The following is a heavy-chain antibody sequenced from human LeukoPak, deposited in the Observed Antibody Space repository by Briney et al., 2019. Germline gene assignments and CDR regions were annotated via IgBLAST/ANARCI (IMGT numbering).Heavy chain of an antibody. CDR3: ARFLTVTTAFAY. V-gene: IGHV1-2*02. CDR2: INPNSGGT. D-gene: IGHD4-17*01. CDR1: GYTFTGYY. Sequence: GASVKVSCKASGYTFTGYYMHWVRQAPGQGLEWMGWINPNSGGTNYAQRFQGRVTMTRDTSISTAYMELSRLRSDDTAVYYCARFLTVTTAFAYWGQGTLVTVSS. J-gene: IGHJ4*02.